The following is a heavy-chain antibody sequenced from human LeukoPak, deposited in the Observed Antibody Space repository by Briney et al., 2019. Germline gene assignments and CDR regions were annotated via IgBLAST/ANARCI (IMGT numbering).Heavy chain of an antibody. CDR3: ARERYYGSGSVYNRVDY. V-gene: IGHV3-23*01. Sequence: GGSLRLSCEASGFIFPYGMSWVRQAPGKGLEWVSGITNSGENTYYADSVKGRFTISRDNSKNTLYLQMNSLRAEDTAVYYCARERYYGSGSVYNRVDYWGQGTLVTVSS. CDR2: ITNSGENT. J-gene: IGHJ4*02. D-gene: IGHD3-10*01. CDR1: GFIFPYG.